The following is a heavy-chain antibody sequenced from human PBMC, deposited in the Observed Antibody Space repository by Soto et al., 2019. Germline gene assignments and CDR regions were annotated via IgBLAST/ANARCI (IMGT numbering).Heavy chain of an antibody. D-gene: IGHD1-26*01. CDR2: IYHSGST. V-gene: IGHV4-4*02. CDR1: GVSLRSSNW. Sequence: SESLSLTCAVSGVSLRSSNWWSCVRQPPGKGLEWIGEIYHSGSTNYNPSLKSRVTISVDKSKNQFSLKLSSVTAADTAVYYCASFRRFKWELPPDDAFDIWGQGTMVT. CDR3: ASFRRFKWELPPDDAFDI. J-gene: IGHJ3*02.